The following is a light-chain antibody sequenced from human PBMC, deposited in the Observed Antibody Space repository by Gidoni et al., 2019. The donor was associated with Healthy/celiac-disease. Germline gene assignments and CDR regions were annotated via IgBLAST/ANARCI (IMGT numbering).Light chain of an antibody. CDR2: QDS. CDR1: KLRDKS. V-gene: IGLV3-1*01. Sequence: SYELTQLPSVSVTPGLTASITCSGDKLRDKSACWYQQMPGQSPVLVIYQDSKRPSGNPERFAGSNSGNTATLAISGTQAMDEADYYCQAWESSTVVFGGGTKLTVL. CDR3: QAWESSTVV. J-gene: IGLJ2*01.